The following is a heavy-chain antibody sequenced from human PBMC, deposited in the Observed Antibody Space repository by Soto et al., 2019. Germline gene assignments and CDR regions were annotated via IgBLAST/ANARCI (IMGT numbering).Heavy chain of an antibody. CDR1: GGYFNDNY. V-gene: IGHV4-34*01. J-gene: IGHJ5*02. Sequence: QVQLQQWGAGLLKPSETLSLSCAVYGGYFNDNYYTWFRQPPGKGLEWIGEISRSGATKYIPALKTRASVSFETSNTKASLKVTSETAADTAGYYCATSLWLGTGVELWGQGALVTVSS. CDR3: ATSLWLGTGVEL. D-gene: IGHD3-10*01. CDR2: ISRSGAT.